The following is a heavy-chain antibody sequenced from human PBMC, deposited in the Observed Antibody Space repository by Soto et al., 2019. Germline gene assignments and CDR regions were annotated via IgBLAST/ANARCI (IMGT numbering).Heavy chain of an antibody. V-gene: IGHV1-18*04. CDR3: ARVSSSIVVVPDYGMDV. CDR2: ISGKNGNT. J-gene: IGHJ6*02. Sequence: SVKVSCKASGYTFISHGISWVRQAPGQGLEWMGWISGKNGNTNYAQKLQGRVTLTTDTSTSTAYMELRSLRSDDTAVYYCARVSSSIVVVPDYGMDVWGQGTSFTVSS. CDR1: GYTFISHG. D-gene: IGHD2-15*01.